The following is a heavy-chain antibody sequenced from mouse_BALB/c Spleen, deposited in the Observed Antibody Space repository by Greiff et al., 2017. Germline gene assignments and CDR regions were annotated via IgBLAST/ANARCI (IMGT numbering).Heavy chain of an antibody. J-gene: IGHJ4*01. CDR3: ARALTGRAMDY. CDR1: GYSITSGYY. D-gene: IGHD4-1*01. V-gene: IGHV3-6*02. CDR2: ISYDGSN. Sequence: EVKLMESGPGLVKPSQSLSLTCSVTGYSITSGYYWNWIRQFPGNKLEWMGYISYDGSNNYNPSLKNRISITRDTSKNQFFLKLNSVTTEDTATYYCARALTGRAMDYWGQGTSVTVSS.